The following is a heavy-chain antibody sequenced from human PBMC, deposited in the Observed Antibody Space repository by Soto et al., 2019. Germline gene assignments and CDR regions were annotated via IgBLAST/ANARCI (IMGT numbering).Heavy chain of an antibody. CDR2: INHSGST. CDR1: GGSFSGYY. D-gene: IGHD5-18*01. J-gene: IGHJ6*02. V-gene: IGHV4-34*01. CDR3: ARGEDEGYSYATFFDRYGMDV. Sequence: SETLSLTCAVYGGSFSGYYWSWIRQPPGKGLEWIGEINHSGSTNYNPSLKSRVTISVDTSKNQFSLKLSSVTAADTAVYYCARGEDEGYSYATFFDRYGMDVWGQGTTVTVSS.